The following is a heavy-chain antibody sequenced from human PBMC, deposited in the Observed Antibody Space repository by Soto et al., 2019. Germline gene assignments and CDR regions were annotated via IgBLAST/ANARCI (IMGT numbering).Heavy chain of an antibody. CDR3: TTVSVLGYDYWAFDY. J-gene: IGHJ4*02. CDR2: IKRRTDGGTT. Sequence: GGSLRLSCAASGLTFSNAWMNWVRQAPGKGLEWVGRIKRRTDGGTTDYAAPVKGRFTISRDDSKNTLYLQMNSLKTEDTAVYYCTTVSVLGYDYWAFDYWGQGTLVTVSS. V-gene: IGHV3-15*07. CDR1: GLTFSNAW. D-gene: IGHD5-12*01.